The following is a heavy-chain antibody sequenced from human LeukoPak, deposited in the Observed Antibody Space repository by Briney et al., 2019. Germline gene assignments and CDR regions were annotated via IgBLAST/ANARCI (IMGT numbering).Heavy chain of an antibody. CDR3: ASTGYRSSTSCYGIDY. D-gene: IGHD2-2*01. Sequence: GESLTISCKGSGSSFTSYWISWVRQMPGKGLEWMGRIDPSDSYTNYSPSFQGHVTISADKSISTAYLQWSSLKASDTAMYYCASTGYRSSTSCYGIDYWGQGTLVTVSS. V-gene: IGHV5-10-1*01. CDR1: GSSFTSYW. CDR2: IDPSDSYT. J-gene: IGHJ4*02.